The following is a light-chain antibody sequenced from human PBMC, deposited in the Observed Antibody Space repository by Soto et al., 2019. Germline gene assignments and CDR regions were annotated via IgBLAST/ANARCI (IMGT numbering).Light chain of an antibody. CDR2: AAS. CDR3: QQDNTFPLT. J-gene: IGKJ4*01. Sequence: DIQMTQSPSSVSSSVGDRVTITCRASQGVSSWLAWYQQKQGHAPTLLIYAASSWQSGVPSRFSGSGSGTDFTLTISSLQPEDFATYYCQQDNTFPLTFGGGTKVDIK. V-gene: IGKV1-12*01. CDR1: QGVSSW.